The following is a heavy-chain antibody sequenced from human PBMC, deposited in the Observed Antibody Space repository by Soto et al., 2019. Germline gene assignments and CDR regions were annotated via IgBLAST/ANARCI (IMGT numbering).Heavy chain of an antibody. J-gene: IGHJ6*02. CDR2: INHSGST. CDR3: ANYSGSGGYGMDV. CDR1: GGSFSGYY. V-gene: IGHV4-34*01. Sequence: SETLSLTCAVYGGSFSGYYLSWIRQPPGKGLEWIGEINHSGSTNYNPSLKSRVTISVDTSKNQFSLKLSSVTAADTAVYYCANYSGSGGYGMDVWGQGTTVTVSS. D-gene: IGHD3-10*01.